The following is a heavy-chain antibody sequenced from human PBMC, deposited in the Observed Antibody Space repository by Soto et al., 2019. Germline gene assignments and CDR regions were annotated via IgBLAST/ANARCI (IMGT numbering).Heavy chain of an antibody. CDR2: IWYDGSNK. J-gene: IGHJ3*02. D-gene: IGHD1-26*01. V-gene: IGHV3-30*19. Sequence: GGSLRLSCAASGFPFSSYGMHWVRQAPGKGLEWVAVIWYDGSNKYYADSVKGRFTISRDNSKNTLYLQMNSLRAEDTAVYYCARVGYSGSYSRDAFDIWGQGTMVTVSS. CDR1: GFPFSSYG. CDR3: ARVGYSGSYSRDAFDI.